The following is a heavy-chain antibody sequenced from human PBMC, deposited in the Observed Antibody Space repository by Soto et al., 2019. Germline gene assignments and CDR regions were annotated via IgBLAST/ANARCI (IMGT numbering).Heavy chain of an antibody. Sequence: SETLSLTCTVSGGSISSSRYHWVWIRQPPGKGLEWIGSIYYSGSTYYNPSLKSRVTISVDTSKNQFSLKLSSVTAADTAVYYCARNVSKVAIPFDYWGQGTLVTVSS. D-gene: IGHD5-12*01. V-gene: IGHV4-39*01. CDR3: ARNVSKVAIPFDY. CDR2: IYYSGST. J-gene: IGHJ4*02. CDR1: GGSISSSRYH.